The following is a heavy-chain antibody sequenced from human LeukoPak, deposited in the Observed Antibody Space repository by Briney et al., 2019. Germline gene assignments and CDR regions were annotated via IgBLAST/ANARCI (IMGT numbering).Heavy chain of an antibody. CDR1: GYTFTGYY. D-gene: IGHD4-17*01. J-gene: IGHJ6*02. V-gene: IGHV1-2*02. CDR2: INPNSGGT. CDR3: TRPQRAVTTFYDYFYGMDV. Sequence: ASVTVSCTASGYTFTGYYMLLVREAPGQGREWVGWINPNSGGTNNAQKYPGRVTMPRDTSISTAYMTLSRLRSDDTAVYYCTRPQRAVTTFYDYFYGMDVWGQGTTVSVSS.